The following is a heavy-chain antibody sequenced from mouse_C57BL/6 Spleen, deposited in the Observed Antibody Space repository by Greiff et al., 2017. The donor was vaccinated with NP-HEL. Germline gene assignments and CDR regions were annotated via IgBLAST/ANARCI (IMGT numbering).Heavy chain of an antibody. CDR2: ISDGGSYT. Sequence: EVQGVESGGGLVKPGGSLKLSCAASGFTFSSYAMSWVRQTPEKRLEWVATISDGGSYTYYPDNVKGRFTISRDNDKNNLYLQMRHLKSEDTAMYYCARGDYYGSSYGFAYWGQGTLVTVSA. CDR1: GFTFSSYA. CDR3: ARGDYYGSSYGFAY. V-gene: IGHV5-4*01. D-gene: IGHD1-1*01. J-gene: IGHJ3*01.